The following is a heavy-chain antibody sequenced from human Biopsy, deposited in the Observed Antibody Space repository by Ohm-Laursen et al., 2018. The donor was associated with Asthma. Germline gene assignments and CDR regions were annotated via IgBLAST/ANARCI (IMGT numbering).Heavy chain of an antibody. CDR2: VTYDGISQ. V-gene: IGHV3-30*03. CDR1: GFTFSNYG. Sequence: SLRLSCTASGFTFSNYGMHWVRQVAGKGLDWVAVVTYDGISQYYAESVKGRFTISRDNSRNTLNLQMNSERPDDTAVYFCARERAGVLGSYNGMDVWGPGTTVSVSS. J-gene: IGHJ6*02. D-gene: IGHD2-8*01. CDR3: ARERAGVLGSYNGMDV.